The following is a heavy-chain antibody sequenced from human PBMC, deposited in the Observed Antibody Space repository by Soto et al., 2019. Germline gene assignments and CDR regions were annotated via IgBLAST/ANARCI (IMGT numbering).Heavy chain of an antibody. CDR1: GFTFSSYW. D-gene: IGHD2-2*01. CDR2: INSDGSST. J-gene: IGHJ3*02. CDR3: ARDRYCSSTSCSDAFDI. Sequence: PGGSLRLSCAASGFTFSSYWMHWARQAQGKGLVWVSRINSDGSSTSYADSVKGRFTISRDNAKNTLYLQMNSLRAEDTAVYYCARDRYCSSTSCSDAFDIWGQGTMVTVSS. V-gene: IGHV3-74*01.